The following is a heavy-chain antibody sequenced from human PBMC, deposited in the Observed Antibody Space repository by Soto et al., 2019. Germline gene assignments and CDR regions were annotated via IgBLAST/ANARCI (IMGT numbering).Heavy chain of an antibody. J-gene: IGHJ3*02. D-gene: IGHD7-27*01. V-gene: IGHV3-11*06. CDR1: GCTFSDYY. Sequence: GGSLRLSCAASGCTFSDYYMSWIRQAPGKGLEWVSYINSSSSYTNYAYSVKGRFTISRETAKNSLYLQMNSLRAEDTVVYYCARERTGDDAFDIWGQGTMVTVSS. CDR3: ARERTGDDAFDI. CDR2: INSSSSYT.